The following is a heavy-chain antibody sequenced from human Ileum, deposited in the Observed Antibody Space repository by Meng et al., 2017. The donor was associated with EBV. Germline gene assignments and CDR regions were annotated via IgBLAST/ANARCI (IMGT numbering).Heavy chain of an antibody. CDR2: IYYSGST. J-gene: IGHJ4*02. Sequence: QVQLQESGPGLGKPSETLSLTCTVSGGSISSYYWSRIRQPPGKGLEWIGYIYYSGSTNYNPSLKSRVTISVDTSKNQFSLNLSSVTAADTAVYYCARGGWSLDYWGQGTLVTVSS. V-gene: IGHV4-59*08. CDR3: ARGGWSLDY. D-gene: IGHD2-15*01. CDR1: GGSISSYY.